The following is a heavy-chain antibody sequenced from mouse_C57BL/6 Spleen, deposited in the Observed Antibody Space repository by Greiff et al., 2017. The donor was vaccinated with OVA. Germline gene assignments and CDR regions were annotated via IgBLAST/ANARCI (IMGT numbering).Heavy chain of an antibody. CDR3: ARGEVTSYFDY. V-gene: IGHV5-4*01. D-gene: IGHD2-2*01. CDR1: GFTFSSYA. Sequence: EVQGVESGGGLVKPGGSLKLSCAASGFTFSSYAMSWVRQTPEKRLEWVATISDGGSYTYYPDNVKGRFTISRDNAKNNLYLQMSHLKSEDTAMYYCARGEVTSYFDYWGQGTTLTVSS. CDR2: ISDGGSYT. J-gene: IGHJ2*01.